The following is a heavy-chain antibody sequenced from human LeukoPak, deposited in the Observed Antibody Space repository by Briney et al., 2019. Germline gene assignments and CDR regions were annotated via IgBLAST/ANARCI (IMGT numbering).Heavy chain of an antibody. V-gene: IGHV3-30*04. J-gene: IGHJ6*03. CDR3: ARVLRYCSGGNCYSGGLGYMDV. Sequence: GSLRLSCAASEFTFSTYTMHWVRQAPGKGLEWVALISYDGSNTYYADSVKGRFTISRDNAKNSLFLQMNSLRAEDTAVYYCARVLRYCSGGNCYSGGLGYMDVWGKGTTVTISS. D-gene: IGHD2-15*01. CDR2: ISYDGSNT. CDR1: EFTFSTYT.